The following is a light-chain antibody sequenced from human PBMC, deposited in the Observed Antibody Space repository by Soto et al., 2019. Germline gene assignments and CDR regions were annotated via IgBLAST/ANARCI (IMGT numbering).Light chain of an antibody. V-gene: IGKV3-15*01. CDR2: GAS. CDR1: QSVSSN. CDR3: QQYNNWPGT. J-gene: IGKJ1*01. Sequence: EIVMTQSPATLSVAPGERATLSCRASQSVSSNLAWYQQNPGQAPGLLIYGASTRATGIPARFSGSGSGTEFTLTISSLQSEGFAVYYCQQYNNWPGTFGQGTQVEIK.